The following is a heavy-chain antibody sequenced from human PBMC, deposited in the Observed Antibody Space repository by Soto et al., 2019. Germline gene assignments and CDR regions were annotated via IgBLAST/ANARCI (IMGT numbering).Heavy chain of an antibody. J-gene: IGHJ6*02. CDR1: GGSISSDDYY. V-gene: IGHV4-31*03. CDR3: ARCWDYYGMDV. D-gene: IGHD3-16*01. CDR2: IYYRGNT. Sequence: SETLSLTCTVSGGSISSDDYYWNWIRQRPGKGLEWIGNIYYRGNTNYNPSLKSRIIMSMDMSENQFSLKLTSVTAEDTEVYYCARCWDYYGMDVWGLGTTVTVSS.